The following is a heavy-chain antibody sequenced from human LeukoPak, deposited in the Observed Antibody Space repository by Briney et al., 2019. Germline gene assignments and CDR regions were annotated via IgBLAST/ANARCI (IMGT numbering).Heavy chain of an antibody. CDR3: ARALNVLRYFDWLLGL. V-gene: IGHV3-64*01. CDR2: ISSNGGST. J-gene: IGHJ4*02. CDR1: GFTFSSYA. Sequence: PGGSLRLSCAASGFTFSSYAMHWVRQAPGKGLEYVSAISSNGGSTYYANSVKGRFTISRDNSKNTLYLQMGSLRAEDMAVYYCARALNVLRYFDWLLGLWGQGTLVTVSS. D-gene: IGHD3-9*01.